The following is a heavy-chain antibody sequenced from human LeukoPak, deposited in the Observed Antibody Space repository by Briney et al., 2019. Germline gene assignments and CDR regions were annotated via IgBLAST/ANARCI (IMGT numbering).Heavy chain of an antibody. D-gene: IGHD1-26*01. CDR1: GGSISSSTYY. J-gene: IGHJ4*02. Sequence: SETLSLTCTVSGGSISSSTYYWGWIRPPPGKGLEWIGSIYYSGSTYYNPSLKSRVTISVDTSKNQFSLKLSSVTAADTAVYYCARLTSGSYRLAFDYWGQGTLVTVSS. V-gene: IGHV4-39*01. CDR3: ARLTSGSYRLAFDY. CDR2: IYYSGST.